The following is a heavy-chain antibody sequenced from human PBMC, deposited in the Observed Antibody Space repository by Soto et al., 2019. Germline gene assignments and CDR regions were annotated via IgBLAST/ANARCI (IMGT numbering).Heavy chain of an antibody. CDR2: VGGSGGTT. V-gene: IGHV3-23*01. Sequence: EVQLLESGGGLVQPGGSLRLSCAASGFTFSSSAMSWVRQAPGMGLEWVSGVGGSGGTTYSADSVKGRFIISRDNSKNTLYPQMNSLSAEDTAVYYCAKNCGGDCYTNFDFWGQGTLVTVSS. CDR1: GFTFSSSA. D-gene: IGHD2-21*02. CDR3: AKNCGGDCYTNFDF. J-gene: IGHJ4*02.